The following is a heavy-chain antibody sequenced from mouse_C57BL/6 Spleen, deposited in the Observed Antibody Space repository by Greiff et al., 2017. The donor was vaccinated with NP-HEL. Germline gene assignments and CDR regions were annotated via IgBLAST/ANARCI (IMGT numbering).Heavy chain of an antibody. D-gene: IGHD2-5*01. V-gene: IGHV1-81*01. CDR2: FYPRSGNT. Sequence: QVQLQQSGAELARPGASVKLSCKASGYTFTSYGISWVKQGTGPGLEWIGEFYPRSGNTYYNEKFKGKATLTADKSSSTAYMELRSLTSEDSAVYFCARWAYYRNNDDWGQGTTLTVSS. CDR3: ARWAYYRNNDD. CDR1: GYTFTSYG. J-gene: IGHJ2*01.